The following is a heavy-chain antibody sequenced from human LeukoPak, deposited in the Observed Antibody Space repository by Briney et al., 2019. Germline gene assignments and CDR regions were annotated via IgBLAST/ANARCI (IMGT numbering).Heavy chain of an antibody. Sequence: SETLSLTCAVYGGSFSGYYWTWIRQPPGKGLEWIGEINHRRSTKYSPSLKSRVTISVDTSKNQFSLQLNSVTPEDTAVYYCARDLVVSDDEGIFWDYWGQGTLVTVSS. CDR2: INHRRST. V-gene: IGHV4-34*01. CDR3: ARDLVVSDDEGIFWDY. CDR1: GGSFSGYY. D-gene: IGHD3-3*01. J-gene: IGHJ4*02.